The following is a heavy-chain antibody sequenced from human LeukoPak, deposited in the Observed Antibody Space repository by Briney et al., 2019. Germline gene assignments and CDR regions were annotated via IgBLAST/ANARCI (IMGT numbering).Heavy chain of an antibody. V-gene: IGHV4-4*07. D-gene: IGHD3-22*01. Sequence: PSETLSLTCTVSGGSINNFYWSWIRQPAGKGLEWIGRIYTSGSTNYSPSLKSRVTMSVDTSKNQFSLKLSSVTAADTAVYYCARVTGYIVEDYFDYWGQGTLVTVPS. J-gene: IGHJ4*02. CDR2: IYTSGST. CDR1: GGSINNFY. CDR3: ARVTGYIVEDYFDY.